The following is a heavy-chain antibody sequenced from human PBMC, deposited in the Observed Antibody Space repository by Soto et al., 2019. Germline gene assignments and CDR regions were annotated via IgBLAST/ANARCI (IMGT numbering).Heavy chain of an antibody. CDR3: GGVSAENGNDDPPGGVFDL. CDR1: GYTFTSYY. CDR2: IYPSDGST. V-gene: IGHV1-46*01. D-gene: IGHD1-1*01. Sequence: ASVKVSCKASGYTFTSYYMHWVRQAPGQGLEWMGRIYPSDGSTSYAQKFQGRVTMTGDTSTSTAYMELSSLSSEDTAVYYCGGVSAENGNDDPPGGVFDLWGKAKKVTVSS. J-gene: IGHJ6*04.